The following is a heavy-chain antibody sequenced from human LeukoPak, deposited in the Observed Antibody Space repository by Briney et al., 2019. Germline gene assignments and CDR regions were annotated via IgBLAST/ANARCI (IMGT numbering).Heavy chain of an antibody. J-gene: IGHJ4*02. D-gene: IGHD3-22*01. Sequence: GGSLRLACAASGFTFSDYYMSWIGQAPEKGLEWVSYICDSGRTIYYADSVKGRFTFSRDNAKNSVYLQMNNLRAEDTAVYYCARDRLGDYDHRGSYDKWGQGTLVTVSS. CDR1: GFTFSDYY. CDR2: ICDSGRTI. V-gene: IGHV3-11*01. CDR3: ARDRLGDYDHRGSYDK.